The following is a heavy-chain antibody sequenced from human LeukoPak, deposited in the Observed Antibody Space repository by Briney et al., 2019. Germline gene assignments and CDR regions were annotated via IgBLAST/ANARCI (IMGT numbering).Heavy chain of an antibody. Sequence: GGSLRLSCAASGFTFSNYAMSWVRQAPGKGLGWVSGISAGRAVTYYADSVKGRFTISRDNSKNTLYLQMNSLRVEDSALYYCATDPGGVVPALESWGPGTLVTVSS. CDR3: ATDPGGVVPALES. D-gene: IGHD2-15*01. V-gene: IGHV3-23*01. J-gene: IGHJ4*02. CDR1: GFTFSNYA. CDR2: ISAGRAVT.